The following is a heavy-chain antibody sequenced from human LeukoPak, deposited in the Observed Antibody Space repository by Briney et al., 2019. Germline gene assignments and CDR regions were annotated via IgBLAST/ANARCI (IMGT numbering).Heavy chain of an antibody. J-gene: IGHJ4*02. CDR3: AKPNTYYYDSSGYYYFDY. CDR1: GFTFSSHG. CDR2: ISYDGSNK. D-gene: IGHD3-22*01. Sequence: PGRSLRLSCAASGFTFSSHGMHWVRQAPGKGLEWVAVISYDGSNKYYADSVKGRFTISRDNSKSTLYLQMNSLRAEDTAVYYCAKPNTYYYDSSGYYYFDYWGQGTLVTVSS. V-gene: IGHV3-30*18.